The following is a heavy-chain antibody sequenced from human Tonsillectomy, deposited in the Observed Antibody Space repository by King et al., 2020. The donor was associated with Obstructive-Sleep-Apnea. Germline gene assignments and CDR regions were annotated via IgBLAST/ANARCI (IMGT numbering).Heavy chain of an antibody. J-gene: IGHJ2*01. CDR1: VGAISSGGYY. CDR3: ARDLASYCGGDCYSRYFDL. Sequence: QLQESGPGLVKPSQTLSLTCTVSVGAISSGGYYWSWIRQHPGKGLGWIGYIYYSGSTYYNPSLKSLVTISVDTSKNQFSLKLSSVTAADTAVYYCARDLASYCGGDCYSRYFDLWGRGTLVTVSS. CDR2: IYYSGST. V-gene: IGHV4-31*01. D-gene: IGHD2-21*02.